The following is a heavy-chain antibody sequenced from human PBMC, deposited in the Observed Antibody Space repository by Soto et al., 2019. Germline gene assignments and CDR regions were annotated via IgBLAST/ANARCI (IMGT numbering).Heavy chain of an antibody. CDR1: GFTFTSSA. Sequence: MQLVQAGPEVQKPGTSVKVSCTASGFTFTSSAVQWVRQARGQRLEWIGWIVVGSGNTNYAQKFHERATVTRDMSTSTADMELSSLRSEDTAVYYCAAETVPYSSSWYYFDYWGQGTLVTVSS. J-gene: IGHJ4*02. V-gene: IGHV1-58*01. D-gene: IGHD6-13*01. CDR3: AAETVPYSSSWYYFDY. CDR2: IVVGSGNT.